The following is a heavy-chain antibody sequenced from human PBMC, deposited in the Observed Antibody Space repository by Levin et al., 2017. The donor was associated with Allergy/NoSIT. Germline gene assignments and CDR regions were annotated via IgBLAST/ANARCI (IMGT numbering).Heavy chain of an antibody. D-gene: IGHD2-15*01. CDR2: IYPSDSDT. CDR3: ARHGYCSGDSCHAMDV. CDR1: GYSFTNYW. Sequence: KTGGSLRLSCEASGYSFTNYWIAWVRQMPGKGLEWMGIIYPSDSDTRYSPSFQGQVTISADKSLTTAYLQWSSLKASDTAIYYCARHGYCSGDSCHAMDVWGQGTTVTVSS. J-gene: IGHJ6*02. V-gene: IGHV5-51*01.